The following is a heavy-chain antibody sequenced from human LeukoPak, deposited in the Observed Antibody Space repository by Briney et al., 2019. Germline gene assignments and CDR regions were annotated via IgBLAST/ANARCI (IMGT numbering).Heavy chain of an antibody. CDR2: IIPIFGTA. Sequence: SVKVSCKASGGTFSSYAISWVRQAPGQGLEWMGGIIPIFGTANYAQKFQGRVTITADESTSTAYMELSSLRSEDTAVYYCARGKLGARPSWFDYWGQGTLVTVSS. CDR3: ARGKLGARPSWFDY. V-gene: IGHV1-69*13. J-gene: IGHJ4*02. D-gene: IGHD6-6*01. CDR1: GGTFSSYA.